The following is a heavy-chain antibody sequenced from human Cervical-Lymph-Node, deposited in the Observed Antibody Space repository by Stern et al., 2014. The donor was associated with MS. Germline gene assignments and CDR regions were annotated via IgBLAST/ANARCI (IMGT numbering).Heavy chain of an antibody. CDR2: ISGRDGTI. V-gene: IGHV3-11*01. CDR3: ARAGGSKDDF. D-gene: IGHD3-10*01. CDR1: GFTFSDYY. J-gene: IGHJ4*02. Sequence: QVQLVQSGGGLVKPGGSLRLSCAASGFTFSDYYMNWIRQAPGKGLEWVSYISGRDGTIFYADSVKGRFTISRDNAKKTLYLQMNSLRAEDTAVYYCARAGGSKDDFWGQGTLVTVSS.